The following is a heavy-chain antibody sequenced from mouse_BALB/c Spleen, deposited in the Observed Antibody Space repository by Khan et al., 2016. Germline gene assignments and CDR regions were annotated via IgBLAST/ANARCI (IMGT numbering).Heavy chain of an antibody. Sequence: EVQLQESGPDLVTPSQSLSLTCTVTDYSITSGYSWHWIRQFPGNKLEWMGYIHYSGSTNYNPSLKSRISITRDKSKNQFFQQLNSVTTEDTATYYCVRYGYYAMDYWGQGTSVTFSA. V-gene: IGHV3-1*02. CDR1: DYSITSGYS. CDR3: VRYGYYAMDY. CDR2: IHYSGST. D-gene: IGHD1-1*02. J-gene: IGHJ4*01.